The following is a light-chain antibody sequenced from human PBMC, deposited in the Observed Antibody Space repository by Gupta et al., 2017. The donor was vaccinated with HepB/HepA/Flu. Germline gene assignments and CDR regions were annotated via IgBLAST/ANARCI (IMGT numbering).Light chain of an antibody. CDR3: RQQIHWPLT. J-gene: IGKJ2*01. Sequence: DVVMTPSPLSLPVTLGQPSSISCRANQRHAHSDGSNYLDWFQQTPGHSPRRLIYHVSNRDYGVPDRFSGSGSGTDFTLKISRVEAEDAGVYYWRQQIHWPLTFGQGTKMDMK. CDR2: HVS. CDR1: QRHAHSDGSNY. V-gene: IGKV2-30*02.